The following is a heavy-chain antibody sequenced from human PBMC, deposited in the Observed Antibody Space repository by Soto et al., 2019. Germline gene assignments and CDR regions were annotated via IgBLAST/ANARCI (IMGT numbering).Heavy chain of an antibody. V-gene: IGHV1-18*04. CDR2: ISTYNGNT. D-gene: IGHD3-22*01. CDR3: ARELWFYYDSSGSYFDS. J-gene: IGHJ4*02. Sequence: VASVKVSCKASGYTFSSYGMSWVRQAPGQGLEWMGWISTYNGNTKYVQKLQGRVTMTTDTSTSTAYMELRSLRSDDTAVYYCARELWFYYDSSGSYFDSWGQGTLVTVSS. CDR1: GYTFSSYG.